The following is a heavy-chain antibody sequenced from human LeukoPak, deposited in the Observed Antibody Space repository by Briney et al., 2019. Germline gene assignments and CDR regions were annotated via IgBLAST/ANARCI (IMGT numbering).Heavy chain of an antibody. CDR3: ASCAVAVHDAFDI. V-gene: IGHV3-21*01. CDR1: GFTFSSYP. CDR2: ISDSAYI. D-gene: IGHD2-15*01. Sequence: GGSLRLSCAASGFTFSSYPMNWVRQAPGKGLEWVSSISDSAYIFYADSVKGRFTISRDNAKNSLYLQMNSLRAEDTAVYYCASCAVAVHDAFDIWGQGTMVTVSS. J-gene: IGHJ3*02.